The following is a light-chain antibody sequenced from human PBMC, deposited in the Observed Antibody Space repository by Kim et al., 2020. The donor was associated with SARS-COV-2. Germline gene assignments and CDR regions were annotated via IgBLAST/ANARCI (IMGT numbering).Light chain of an antibody. CDR3: QSYDSSLRGSV. J-gene: IGLJ3*02. Sequence: QSVLTQPSSVSGAPGQRVTISCTGTNSNIGAGYDVHWYQQVPGMAPKLLIYGNTNRPSGVPDRLSGSKSGTSASLAITGLQAEDEADYYCQSYDSSLRGSVFGGGTRLTVL. CDR2: GNT. V-gene: IGLV1-40*01. CDR1: NSNIGAGYD.